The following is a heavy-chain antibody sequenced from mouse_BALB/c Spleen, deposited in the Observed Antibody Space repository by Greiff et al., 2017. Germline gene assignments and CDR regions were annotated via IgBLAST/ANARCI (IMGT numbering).Heavy chain of an antibody. J-gene: IGHJ1*01. CDR1: GFTFSDYY. CDR2: ISDGGSYT. Sequence: DVMLVESGGGLVKPGGSLKLSCAASGFTFSDYYMYWVRQTPEKRLEWVATISDGGSYTYYPDSVKGRFTISRDNAKNNLYLQMSSLKSEDTAMYYCARETTVDWYFDVWGAGTTVTVSS. V-gene: IGHV5-4*02. D-gene: IGHD1-1*01. CDR3: ARETTVDWYFDV.